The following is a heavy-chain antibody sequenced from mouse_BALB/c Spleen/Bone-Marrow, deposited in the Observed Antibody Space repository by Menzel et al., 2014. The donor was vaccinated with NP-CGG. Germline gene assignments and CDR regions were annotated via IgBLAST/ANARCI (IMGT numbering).Heavy chain of an antibody. CDR3: ARLEGNYGSTFAY. V-gene: IGHV1-61*01. D-gene: IGHD1-1*01. CDR1: GYSFTSYW. CDR2: IHPSDTET. J-gene: IGHJ3*01. Sequence: QVQLKESGAEQVRPGASVKLSCKASGYSFTSYWMNWVKQRPGHGLEWIGMIHPSDTETRLNQRFKDKATLTVDKSSSTAYMQLNSPTSEDSAVYYCARLEGNYGSTFAYWGQGTLVTVSA.